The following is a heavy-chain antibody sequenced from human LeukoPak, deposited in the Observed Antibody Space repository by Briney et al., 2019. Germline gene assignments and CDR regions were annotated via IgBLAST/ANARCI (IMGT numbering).Heavy chain of an antibody. CDR1: GGSISSYY. Sequence: SETLSLICTVSGGSISSYYWSWIRQPPGKGLEWIGYVYYSESPNYNPSLKSRVTISIDTSKNHFSLRLSSVTAADTAVYYCARGGDYYGSGTYYAFDPWGQGTLVTVSS. D-gene: IGHD3-10*01. CDR3: ARGGDYYGSGTYYAFDP. V-gene: IGHV4-59*01. CDR2: VYYSESP. J-gene: IGHJ5*02.